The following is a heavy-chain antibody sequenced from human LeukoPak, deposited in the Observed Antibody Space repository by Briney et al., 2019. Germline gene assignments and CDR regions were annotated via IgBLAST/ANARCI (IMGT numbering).Heavy chain of an antibody. J-gene: IGHJ5*02. CDR2: IYHSGST. D-gene: IGHD2-15*01. CDR3: ARGGPFRSGLPPNWFDP. CDR1: GGSISSGGYS. Sequence: SQTLSLTCAVSGGSISSGGYSWSWIRQPPGKGLEWIGYIYHSGSTYYNPSLKSRVTISVDRSKNQFSLKLSSVTAADTAVYYCARGGPFRSGLPPNWFDPWGQGTLVTVSS. V-gene: IGHV4-30-2*01.